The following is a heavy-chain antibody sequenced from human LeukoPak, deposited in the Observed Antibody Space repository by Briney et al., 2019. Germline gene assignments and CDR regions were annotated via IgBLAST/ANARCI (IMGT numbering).Heavy chain of an antibody. CDR2: INPNSGGT. J-gene: IGHJ4*02. CDR1: GYTFTGYY. V-gene: IGHV1-2*02. Sequence: WASVKVSCKASGYTFTGYYMHWVRQAPGQGLEWMGWINPNSGGTNYAQKFQGRVTMTRDTSISIAYMELSRLRSDDTAVYYCASTYSSSWYVEDYWGQGTLVTVSS. D-gene: IGHD6-13*01. CDR3: ASTYSSSWYVEDY.